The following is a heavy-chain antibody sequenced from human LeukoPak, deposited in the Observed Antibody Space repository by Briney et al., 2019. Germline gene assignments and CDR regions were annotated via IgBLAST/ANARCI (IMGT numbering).Heavy chain of an antibody. V-gene: IGHV4-59*01. CDR3: VGRAARFFDY. CDR1: GDSLNSYY. D-gene: IGHD3-10*01. Sequence: PSETLSLTCTVSGDSLNSYYWSWIRQPPGEGLQWIGYIFYSGSSNYNASLRSRVAISVDTSKNQFSLKLTSVTAADTAVYYCVGRAARFFDYWGQGILVTVSS. CDR2: IFYSGSS. J-gene: IGHJ4*02.